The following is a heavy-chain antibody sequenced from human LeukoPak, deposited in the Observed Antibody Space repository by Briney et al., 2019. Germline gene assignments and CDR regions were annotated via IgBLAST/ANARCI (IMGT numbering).Heavy chain of an antibody. Sequence: GGFLRLSCAASGFTFSNAWMSWVRQAPGKGLEWVGRIKSKTDGGTTDYAAPVKGRFTISRDDSKNTLYLQMNSLKTEDTAVYYCTTDPKVSSSSWYGFTWGNQVVPEYFQHWGQGTLVTVSS. J-gene: IGHJ1*01. CDR1: GFTFSNAW. CDR2: IKSKTDGGTT. V-gene: IGHV3-15*01. CDR3: TTDPKVSSSSWYGFTWGNQVVPEYFQH. D-gene: IGHD6-13*01.